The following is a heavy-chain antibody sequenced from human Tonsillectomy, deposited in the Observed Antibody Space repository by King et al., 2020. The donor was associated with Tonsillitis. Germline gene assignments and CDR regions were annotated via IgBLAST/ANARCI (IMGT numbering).Heavy chain of an antibody. Sequence: VQLVESGGGVVQPGRSLRLSCAASGFTFSSYGMHWVRQAPGKGLEWVAVIWYDGSNKYYADSVKGRFTISRDNSKNTLYLQMNSLRAEDTAVYYCARDYYDSSGYTDYWGQGTLVTVSS. CDR1: GFTFSSYG. J-gene: IGHJ4*02. V-gene: IGHV3-33*01. CDR3: ARDYYDSSGYTDY. CDR2: IWYDGSNK. D-gene: IGHD3-22*01.